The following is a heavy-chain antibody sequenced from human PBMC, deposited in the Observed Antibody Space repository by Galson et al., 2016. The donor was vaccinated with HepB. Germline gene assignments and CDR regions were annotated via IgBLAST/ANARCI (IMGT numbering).Heavy chain of an antibody. CDR2: TSYDGETK. J-gene: IGHJ6*02. Sequence: SLRLSCADSGFTFSIEAMYWVRQAPDKGLEFVAATSYDGETKYYADSVRGRFTISRDNSKNTLYLQRNSLRVEDTALYYWSKDWWLCVWCQGTTVTVSS. D-gene: IGHD2-8*02. CDR1: GFTFSIEA. V-gene: IGHV3-30-3*02. CDR3: SKDWWLCV.